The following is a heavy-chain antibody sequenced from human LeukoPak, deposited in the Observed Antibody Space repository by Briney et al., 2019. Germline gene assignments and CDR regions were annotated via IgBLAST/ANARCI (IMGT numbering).Heavy chain of an antibody. J-gene: IGHJ4*02. V-gene: IGHV3-23*01. CDR3: ARAPTFSGWFDY. Sequence: PGGTLRLSCAASGFTFSTYGMSWVRQAPGKGLEWVSSISGSGDITYYADSVKGRFTISRDNSKNTVSLQMNSLRVEDTAVYYCARAPTFSGWFDYWGQGTLVTVSS. CDR1: GFTFSTYG. D-gene: IGHD6-19*01. CDR2: ISGSGDIT.